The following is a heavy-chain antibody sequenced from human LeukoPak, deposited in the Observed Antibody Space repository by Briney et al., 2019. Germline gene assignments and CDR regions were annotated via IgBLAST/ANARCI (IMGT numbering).Heavy chain of an antibody. V-gene: IGHV3-23*01. CDR1: GFDLTTYA. D-gene: IGHD6-13*01. Sequence: GGSLRLSCAASGFDLTTYAMTWVRHAPAKGLEWVSSIRNDGGGTYYADSAKGRFTISRDNSENTLHLKMNNLRVEDTARYFCARCMVLSQGWCNWFDPWGQGTLVTVSS. CDR2: IRNDGGGT. J-gene: IGHJ5*02. CDR3: ARCMVLSQGWCNWFDP.